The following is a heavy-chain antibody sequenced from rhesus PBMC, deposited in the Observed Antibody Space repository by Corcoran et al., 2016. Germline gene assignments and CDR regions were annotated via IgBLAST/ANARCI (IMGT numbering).Heavy chain of an antibody. V-gene: IGHV4-80*01. Sequence: QVQLQESGPGLVKPSETLSLTCAVSGGSFSSYWWSWIRQPPGKGLEWLGENNGNSGSTNYNPSLKSRFTISKDASKNQFSLKLSSVTAADTAVYYCARRGYSGYSYGDYFDYWGQGVLVTVSS. CDR1: GGSFSSYW. CDR2: NNGNSGST. J-gene: IGHJ4*01. CDR3: ARRGYSGYSYGDYFDY. D-gene: IGHD5-42*01.